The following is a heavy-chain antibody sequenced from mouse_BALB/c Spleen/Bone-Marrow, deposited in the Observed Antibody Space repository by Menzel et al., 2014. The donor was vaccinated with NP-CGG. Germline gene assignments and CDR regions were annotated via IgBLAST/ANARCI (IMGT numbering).Heavy chain of an antibody. J-gene: IGHJ2*01. CDR1: GYTFTNYW. CDR3: ARIYYYGRDY. Sequence: VQLQQSGAELAKPGASVKMSCKASGYTFTNYWMRWVKQRPGQGLEWIGYINPSTGYTEYNQKFKDKATLTADKSSSTAYMQLSSLTSEDSAVYYCARIYYYGRDYWGQGTTPTVSS. CDR2: INPSTGYT. V-gene: IGHV1-7*01. D-gene: IGHD1-1*01.